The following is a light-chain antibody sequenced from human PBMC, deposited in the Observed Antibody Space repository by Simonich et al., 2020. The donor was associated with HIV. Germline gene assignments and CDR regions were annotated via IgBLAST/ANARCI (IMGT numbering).Light chain of an antibody. Sequence: DIVMTKSPLSLPVTPGEPASISCRSSQSLLHSNGYNYLDWYLQKSGQSPQLLIYLGSNRASGVPDRFCGSGSGTDFTLKISRVEADDVGVYYCMQARQTPFTFGPGTKVDIK. V-gene: IGKV2-28*01. CDR1: QSLLHSNGYNY. CDR2: LGS. J-gene: IGKJ3*01. CDR3: MQARQTPFT.